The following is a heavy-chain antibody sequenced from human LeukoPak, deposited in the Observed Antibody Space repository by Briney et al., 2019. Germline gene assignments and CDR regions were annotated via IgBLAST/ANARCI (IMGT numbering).Heavy chain of an antibody. J-gene: IGHJ4*02. CDR3: ARQGLLTTAVTTRTNPFDY. Sequence: PSETLSLTCTVPGGSISSSYWSWIRQPPGKGLEWVGHLYYGGSTNYNPSLKSRVTISVDTSKNQFSLKLNPVTAADTAVYYCARQGLLTTAVTTRTNPFDYWGQGTLVTVSS. CDR2: LYYGGST. D-gene: IGHD4-11*01. V-gene: IGHV4-59*08. CDR1: GGSISSSY.